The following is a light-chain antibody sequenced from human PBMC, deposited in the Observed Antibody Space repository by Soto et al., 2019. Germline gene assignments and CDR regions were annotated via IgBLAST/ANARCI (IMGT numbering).Light chain of an antibody. CDR1: SSDVGGYNY. CDR2: DVS. J-gene: IGLJ2*01. V-gene: IGLV2-14*01. Sequence: QSALTQPASVSGSPGQSITISCTGTSSDVGGYNYVSWYQQHPGKAPKLMIYDVSIRPSGVSNRFSASKSGNTASLTISGLQAGDEADYYCSSYTSSSTLLFGGGTQLTVL. CDR3: SSYTSSSTLL.